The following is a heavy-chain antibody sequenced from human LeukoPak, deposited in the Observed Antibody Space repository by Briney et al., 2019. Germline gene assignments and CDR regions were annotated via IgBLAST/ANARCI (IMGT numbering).Heavy chain of an antibody. CDR1: GGSISSYY. J-gene: IGHJ4*02. V-gene: IGHV4-4*09. D-gene: IGHD2-2*02. Sequence: PSETLSLTCTVSGGSISSYYWSWIRQPPGKGPEWIGYIYTSGSTNYNPSLKSRVTISVDTSKNQFSLKLSSVTAADTAVYYCASMVPAAIPYFDYWGQGTLVTVSS. CDR2: IYTSGST. CDR3: ASMVPAAIPYFDY.